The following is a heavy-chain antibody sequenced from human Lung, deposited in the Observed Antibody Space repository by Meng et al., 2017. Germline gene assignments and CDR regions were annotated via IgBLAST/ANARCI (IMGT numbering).Heavy chain of an antibody. Sequence: QGQLQQWGDGLLKPSATLSLTCVVPGGSFSDYYWSWIRQPPGKGLEWIGEINHSGSTNYNPSLESRATISVDTSQNNLSLKLSSVTAADSAVYYCARGPTTMAHDFDYWGQGTLVTVSS. CDR1: GGSFSDYY. CDR2: INHSGST. D-gene: IGHD4-11*01. V-gene: IGHV4-34*01. CDR3: ARGPTTMAHDFDY. J-gene: IGHJ4*02.